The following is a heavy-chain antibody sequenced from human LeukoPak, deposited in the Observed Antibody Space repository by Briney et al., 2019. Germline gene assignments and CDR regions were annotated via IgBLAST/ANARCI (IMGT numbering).Heavy chain of an antibody. D-gene: IGHD6-13*01. J-gene: IGHJ4*02. CDR3: ARGVYIAAAQYGY. CDR2: IYYSGTT. V-gene: IGHV4-59*01. Sequence: PSETLSLTCTVSGGSISNYYWSWIRQPPGKGLEWIGYIYYSGTTNYNPSLKSRVTISVDTSKNQFSLKLNSVTAADTAGYYCARGVYIAAAQYGYWGQGTLVTVSS. CDR1: GGSISNYY.